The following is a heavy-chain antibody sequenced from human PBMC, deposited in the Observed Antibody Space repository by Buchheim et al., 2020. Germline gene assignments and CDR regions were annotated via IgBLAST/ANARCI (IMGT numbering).Heavy chain of an antibody. J-gene: IGHJ4*02. D-gene: IGHD5-18*01. CDR2: ISSSSTI. CDR3: TTQVDTTMVLDH. CDR1: GFTFSSYS. V-gene: IGHV3-48*01. Sequence: EVQLVESGGGLVQPGGSLRLSCAASGFTFSSYSMNWVRQAPGKGLEWVSYISSSSTIYYADSVKGRFTISRDDSKSTVFLQMNSLRTEDTAFYYCTTQVDTTMVLDHWGQG.